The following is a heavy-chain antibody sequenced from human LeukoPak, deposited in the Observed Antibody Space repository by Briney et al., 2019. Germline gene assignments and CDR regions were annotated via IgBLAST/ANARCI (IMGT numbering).Heavy chain of an antibody. J-gene: IGHJ4*02. CDR1: GGSIGSDY. V-gene: IGHV4-59*08. D-gene: IGHD6-19*01. Sequence: SETLSLTCTVSGGSIGSDYWTWIRHPPGKGLEYIGYFYYTGGTNYNPSLKSRVTISVDTSKNQFSLKLSSVTAADTAVYFCAKYGNSGWVIDNWGQGTLVTVSS. CDR2: FYYTGGT. CDR3: AKYGNSGWVIDN.